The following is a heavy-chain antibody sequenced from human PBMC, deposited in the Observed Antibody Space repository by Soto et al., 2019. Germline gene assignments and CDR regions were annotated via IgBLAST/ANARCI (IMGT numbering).Heavy chain of an antibody. D-gene: IGHD5-12*01. Sequence: PSETLSLTCTVSGGSISSSSYYWGWIRQPPGKGLEWIGSIYYSGSTYYNPSLKSRVTISVDTSKNQFSLKLSSVTAADTAVYYWARQGIVATTDFEYWGQGTLVTVSS. J-gene: IGHJ4*02. CDR3: ARQGIVATTDFEY. CDR2: IYYSGST. V-gene: IGHV4-39*01. CDR1: GGSISSSSYY.